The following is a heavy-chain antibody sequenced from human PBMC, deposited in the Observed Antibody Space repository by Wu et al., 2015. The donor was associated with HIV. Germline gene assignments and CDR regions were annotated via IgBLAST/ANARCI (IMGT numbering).Heavy chain of an antibody. Sequence: QVQLVQSGPEVKKPGSSVKVSCKASGYRFINYGINWVRQAPGQGLACLGWISTYNGNTNYAQKFQGRVTMTTDTSTSTAYMELRSLRSDDTAVYYCARDGSLSALENWFDPWGQGTLVTVSS. CDR1: GYRFINYG. CDR3: ARDGSLSALENWFDP. CDR2: ISTYNGNT. D-gene: IGHD1-1*01. J-gene: IGHJ5*02. V-gene: IGHV1-18*01.